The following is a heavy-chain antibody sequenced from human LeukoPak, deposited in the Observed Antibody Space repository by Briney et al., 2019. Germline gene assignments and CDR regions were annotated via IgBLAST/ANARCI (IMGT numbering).Heavy chain of an antibody. CDR1: GFTFISYG. V-gene: IGHV3-30*02. CDR3: AKDDPDYGDYDYYYYMDV. J-gene: IGHJ6*03. Sequence: GGTLRLSCAASGFTFISYGMHWVRQAPGKGLEWVAFIRYDGSNKYYADSVKGRFTISRDNSKNTLYLQMNSLRAEDTAVYYCAKDDPDYGDYDYYYYMDVWGKGTTVTISS. CDR2: IRYDGSNK. D-gene: IGHD4-17*01.